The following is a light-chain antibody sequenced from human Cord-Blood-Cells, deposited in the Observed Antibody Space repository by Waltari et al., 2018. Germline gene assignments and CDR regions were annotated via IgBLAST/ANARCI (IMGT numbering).Light chain of an antibody. CDR2: EGS. CDR1: SSDVGGYNL. Sequence: QSPLTQPASVSGSPGQSLTISCPGTSSDVGGYNLVSWYQQHPGKAPKLMIYEGSKRPSGVSNRFSGSKSGNTASLTISGLQAEDEADYYCCSYAGSRVFGGGTKLTVL. V-gene: IGLV2-23*01. J-gene: IGLJ3*02. CDR3: CSYAGSRV.